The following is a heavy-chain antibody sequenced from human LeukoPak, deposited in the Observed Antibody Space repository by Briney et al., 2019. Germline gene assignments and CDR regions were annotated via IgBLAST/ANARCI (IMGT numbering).Heavy chain of an antibody. CDR3: AKRPAGTGYFQH. V-gene: IGHV3-30*18. J-gene: IGHJ1*01. Sequence: GRSLRLSCAASGFXFSSYGMHWVRQAPGKGQEWVAHISYDGGTKYYADSVKGRFTFSRDNSKNTLYLQMNSLRVEDTAVYYCAKRPAGTGYFQHWGQGTLVTVSS. CDR1: GFXFSSYG. D-gene: IGHD6-19*01. CDR2: ISYDGGTK.